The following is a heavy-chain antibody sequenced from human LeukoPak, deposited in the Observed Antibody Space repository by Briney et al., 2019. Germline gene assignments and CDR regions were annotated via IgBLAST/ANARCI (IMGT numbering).Heavy chain of an antibody. CDR2: IRGSGDDT. V-gene: IGHV3-23*01. Sequence: PGGSLRLSRPASGCMGSSYAMFWVRQAPGKGPEWVSLIRGSGDDTNYAESVRGRFTISRDNSKNTLYLLMNSLRAENTAVYSCAKVLHSSANYLFDSWGQGTLVTVSS. CDR1: GCMGSSYA. J-gene: IGHJ4*02. D-gene: IGHD4-11*01. CDR3: AKVLHSSANYLFDS.